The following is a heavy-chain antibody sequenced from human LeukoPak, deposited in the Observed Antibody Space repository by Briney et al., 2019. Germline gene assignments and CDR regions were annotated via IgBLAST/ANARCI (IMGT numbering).Heavy chain of an antibody. CDR3: AREFPPHCSSTSCYPDH. CDR2: ISSSTRRI. Sequence: GGSLRLSCEASGFTFSGYAVSWVRQAPGKGLEWVSYISSSTRRIYYADSVKGRFTISRDSAKNSLYLQMDSLRDEDTAMYYCAREFPPHCSSTSCYPDHWGQGTLVTVSS. J-gene: IGHJ5*02. CDR1: GFTFSGYA. D-gene: IGHD2-2*01. V-gene: IGHV3-48*02.